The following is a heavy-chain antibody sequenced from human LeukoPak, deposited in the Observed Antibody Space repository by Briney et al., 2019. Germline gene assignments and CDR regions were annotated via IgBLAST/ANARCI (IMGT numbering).Heavy chain of an antibody. D-gene: IGHD3-22*01. CDR3: AREVGYDSSGYYDYYYYMDV. Sequence: GASVKVSCKASGYTFTGYYMHWVRQAPGQGLEWMGRINPNSGGTNYAQKFQGRVTMTRDTSISTAYMELSRLRSDDTAVYYCAREVGYDSSGYYDYYYYMDVWGKGTTVTVSS. CDR2: INPNSGGT. V-gene: IGHV1-2*06. J-gene: IGHJ6*03. CDR1: GYTFTGYY.